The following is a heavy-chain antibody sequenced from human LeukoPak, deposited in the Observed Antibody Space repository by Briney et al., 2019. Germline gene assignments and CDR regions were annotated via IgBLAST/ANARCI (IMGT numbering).Heavy chain of an antibody. CDR1: GGSFSGYY. J-gene: IGHJ3*02. D-gene: IGHD4-17*01. CDR3: ARARVATVTRDGFDI. CDR2: INHSGST. V-gene: IGHV4-34*01. Sequence: SETLSLTCAVYGGSFSGYYWRWIRPPPGKGLEWIGEINHSGSTNYHPSLKRRVTIPVDTSKTQFSRKLSSVTDAATAVYYCARARVATVTRDGFDIWGQGTMVTVSS.